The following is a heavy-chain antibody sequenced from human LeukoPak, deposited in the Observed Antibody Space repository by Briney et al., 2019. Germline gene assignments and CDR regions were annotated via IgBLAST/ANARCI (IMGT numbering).Heavy chain of an antibody. J-gene: IGHJ4*02. CDR2: ISYDGSNK. CDR1: GFTFRSYA. CDR3: AGKDSGRYITPFEY. D-gene: IGHD3-10*01. V-gene: IGHV3-30*04. Sequence: GGSLRLSCAASGFTFRSYAMHWVRQAPGKGLEWVAVISYDGSNKYYADSMKGRFTISRDNSKNTLYLQMNSLRAEDTAVYYCAGKDSGRYITPFEYWGQGTLVTVSS.